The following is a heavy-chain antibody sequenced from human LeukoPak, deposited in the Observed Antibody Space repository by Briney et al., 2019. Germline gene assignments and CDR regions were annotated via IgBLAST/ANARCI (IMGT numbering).Heavy chain of an antibody. CDR1: GFTFSSYA. V-gene: IGHV3-30-3*01. J-gene: IGHJ4*02. CDR2: ISYDGSNK. D-gene: IGHD3-22*01. Sequence: PGGSLRLSCAASGFTFSSYAMHWVRQAPGKGLEWVAVISYDGSNKYYADSVKGRFTISRDNSKNTLYLQMNSLRAEDTAVYYCARWYYYESRGYLDYWGQGTLVTVSS. CDR3: ARWYYYESRGYLDY.